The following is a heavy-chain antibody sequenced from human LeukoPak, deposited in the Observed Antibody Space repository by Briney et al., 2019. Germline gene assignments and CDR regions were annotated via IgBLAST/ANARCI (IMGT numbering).Heavy chain of an antibody. CDR3: AKGMRDYVWGSYRHDAFDI. Sequence: GESLRLSCEVSALTFSSYAMSWVRQAPGKGLEWVSTISIDGENTYYTDSVKGRFTISRDNSKNTLYLQMNSLRAEDTAVYYCAKGMRDYVWGSYRHDAFDIWGQGTMVTVSS. J-gene: IGHJ3*02. V-gene: IGHV3-23*01. CDR2: ISIDGENT. D-gene: IGHD3-16*02. CDR1: ALTFSSYA.